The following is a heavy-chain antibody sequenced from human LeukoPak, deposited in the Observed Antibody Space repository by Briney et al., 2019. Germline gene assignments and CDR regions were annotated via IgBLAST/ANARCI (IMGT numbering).Heavy chain of an antibody. V-gene: IGHV1-2*02. CDR3: ARWVASPSTGWFDP. J-gene: IGHJ5*02. D-gene: IGHD6-19*01. Sequence: ASVKVSCKASGYTFTSYYIHWVRQAPGQGLEWMAWINPNNGDTHYAQKFQGRVTMTRDTSISTAYMDLSSLRSDDTAVYYCARWVASPSTGWFDPWGQGTLVTVSS. CDR2: INPNNGDT. CDR1: GYTFTSYY.